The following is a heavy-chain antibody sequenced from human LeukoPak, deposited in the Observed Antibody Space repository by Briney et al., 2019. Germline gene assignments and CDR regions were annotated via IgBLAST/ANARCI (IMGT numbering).Heavy chain of an antibody. V-gene: IGHV1-8*01. D-gene: IGHD1-14*01. CDR1: GYTFTSYD. CDR2: MNPNSGNT. CDR3: ARNRPSTGDFVY. J-gene: IGHJ4*02. Sequence: ASVKVSCKASGYTFTSYDINWVRQATGQGLEWMGWMNPNSGNTGYAQKFQGRVTMTRDTSISTAYMELSSLTSEDPAVYYCARNRPSTGDFVYWGQGTLVTVSS.